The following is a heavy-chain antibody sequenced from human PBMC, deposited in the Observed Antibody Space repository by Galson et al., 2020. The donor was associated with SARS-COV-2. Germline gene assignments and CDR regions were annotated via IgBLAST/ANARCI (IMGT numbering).Heavy chain of an antibody. CDR1: GGSMSRYY. Sequence: SLTCTVSGGSMSRYYWTWIRQPPGKGLEWIGYILYGGSTEYNPSLKSRVTMSVDTSKNQFSLKLSSVTAAYTAVYYCARDYFGDYLDGFDIWGQGTTVTVSS. CDR2: ILYGGST. J-gene: IGHJ3*02. D-gene: IGHD4-17*01. V-gene: IGHV4-59*01. CDR3: ARDYFGDYLDGFDI.